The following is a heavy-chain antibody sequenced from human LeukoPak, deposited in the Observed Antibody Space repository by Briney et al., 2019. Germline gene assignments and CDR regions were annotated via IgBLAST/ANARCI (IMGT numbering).Heavy chain of an antibody. J-gene: IGHJ4*02. D-gene: IGHD1-26*01. CDR3: ARDKIVGAANFDY. CDR2: TKQDGSER. Sequence: GGSLRLSCTASGFTFSSYWMSWVRQAPGKGLEWVANTKQDGSERYYVDSVKGRFTISRDNAKNSLYLQMNSLRAEDTAVYYCARDKIVGAANFDYWGQGTLVTVSP. V-gene: IGHV3-7*03. CDR1: GFTFSSYW.